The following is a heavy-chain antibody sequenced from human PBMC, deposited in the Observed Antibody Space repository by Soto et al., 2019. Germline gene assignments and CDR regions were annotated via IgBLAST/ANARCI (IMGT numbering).Heavy chain of an antibody. J-gene: IGHJ5*02. CDR1: GFTVNNNY. CDR3: ARGDYGDYGWFDP. CDR2: VYSGGST. D-gene: IGHD4-17*01. Sequence: EVQLVESGGGLVQPGGSLRLSCAVSGFTVNNNYMSWVRQAAGKGLEWVSIVYSGGSTYYADSVKGRFTISRDNSKNTLYLQMNSLRDEDTAVYYCARGDYGDYGWFDPWGQGTLVTVSS. V-gene: IGHV3-66*01.